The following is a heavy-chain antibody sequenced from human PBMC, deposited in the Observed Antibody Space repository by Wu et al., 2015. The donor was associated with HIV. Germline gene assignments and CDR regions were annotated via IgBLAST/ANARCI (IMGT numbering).Heavy chain of an antibody. V-gene: IGHV1-8*02. CDR2: MNPNSGNT. CDR1: GGTFSSYA. Sequence: QVQLVQSGAEVKQPGSSVQVSCKVSGGTFSSYAINWVRQATGQGLEWMGWMNPNSGNTGYAQKFQGRVSMTRNTSINTAYMELSSLRSEDTAVYYCARGPYSSSWCDYWGQGTLVTVSS. D-gene: IGHD6-13*01. J-gene: IGHJ4*02. CDR3: ARGPYSSSWCDY.